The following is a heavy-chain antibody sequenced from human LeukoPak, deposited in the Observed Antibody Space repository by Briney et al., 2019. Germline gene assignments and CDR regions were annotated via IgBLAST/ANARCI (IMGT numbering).Heavy chain of an antibody. CDR2: ISYDGSKK. V-gene: IGHV3-30*18. J-gene: IGHJ4*02. Sequence: PGGSLRLSCAASGFTFSSYAMHWVRQAPGKGLQWVAVISYDGSKKYYADSVKGRFTISRDNSKNPLYLQMNSLRAEDTAVYYCAKDLYSGYEYVAYFDYWGQGALVTVSS. CDR3: AKDLYSGYEYVAYFDY. CDR1: GFTFSSYA. D-gene: IGHD5-12*01.